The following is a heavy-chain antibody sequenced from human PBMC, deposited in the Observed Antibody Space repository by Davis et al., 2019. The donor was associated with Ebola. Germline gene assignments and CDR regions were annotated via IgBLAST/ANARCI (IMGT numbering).Heavy chain of an antibody. D-gene: IGHD3-10*01. Sequence: PGGSLRLSCAASGFTFSSYWMSWVRQAPGKGLEWVANIKQDGSEKYYVDSVKGRFTISRDNAKNSLYLQMNSLRAEDTAVYYCARDLGEYYYYYGMDVWGQGTTVTVSS. J-gene: IGHJ6*02. CDR3: ARDLGEYYYYYGMDV. V-gene: IGHV3-7*01. CDR1: GFTFSSYW. CDR2: IKQDGSEK.